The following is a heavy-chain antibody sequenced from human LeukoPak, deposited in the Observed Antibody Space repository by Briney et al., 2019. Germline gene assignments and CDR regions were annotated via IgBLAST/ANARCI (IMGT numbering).Heavy chain of an antibody. J-gene: IGHJ5*02. D-gene: IGHD3-10*01. V-gene: IGHV4-4*07. CDR1: GGSIRSYY. CDR3: ARDYYGSGSYHYWFDP. Sequence: PSETLSLTCTVSGGSIRSYYWSWIRQPAGKGLEWIGRIYTSGSTNYNPSLKSRVTMSVDTSKNQFSLKLSSVTAADTAVYYCARDYYGSGSYHYWFDPWGQGTLVTVSS. CDR2: IYTSGST.